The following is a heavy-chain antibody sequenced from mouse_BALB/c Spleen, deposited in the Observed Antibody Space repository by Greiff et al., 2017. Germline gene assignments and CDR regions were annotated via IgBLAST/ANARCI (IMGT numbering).Heavy chain of an antibody. D-gene: IGHD2-1*01. CDR1: GFTFSDYY. V-gene: IGHV5-4*02. CDR2: ISDGGSYT. Sequence: DVKLVESGGGLVKPGGSLKLSCAASGFTFSDYYMYWVRQTPEKRLEWVATISDGGSYTYYPDSVKGRFTISRDNAKNNLYLQMSSLKSEDTAMYYCARGGNHVDYWGQGTTLTVSS. J-gene: IGHJ2*01. CDR3: ARGGNHVDY.